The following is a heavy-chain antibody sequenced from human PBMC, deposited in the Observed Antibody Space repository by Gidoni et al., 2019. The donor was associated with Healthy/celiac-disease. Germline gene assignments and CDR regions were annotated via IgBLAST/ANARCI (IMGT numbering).Heavy chain of an antibody. CDR3: ARDFRFDVGKGGYFDY. J-gene: IGHJ4*02. CDR1: GFTFSSFA. V-gene: IGHV3-30-3*01. Sequence: QVQLVESGGGVVQPGRSLRLPFAAPGFTFSSFAMHWVRQAPGKGLEWVAVISYDGSNKYYADSVKGRFTISRDNSKNTLYLQMNSLRAEDTAVYYCARDFRFDVGKGGYFDYWGQGTLVTVSS. CDR2: ISYDGSNK. D-gene: IGHD1-26*01.